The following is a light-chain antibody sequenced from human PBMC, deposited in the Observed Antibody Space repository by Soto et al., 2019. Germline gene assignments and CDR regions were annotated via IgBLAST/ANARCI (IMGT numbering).Light chain of an antibody. Sequence: IVMTQSPATLSVSPGGRATLSCRASQGFSSELAWYQQKPGEAPRRLIYGASNRATGIPDRFSGSGSGTEFTLPISRLEPEDFAVDDCQQYGSSGTFGQGTQV. V-gene: IGKV3-20*01. CDR3: QQYGSSGT. CDR1: QGFSSE. J-gene: IGKJ1*01. CDR2: GAS.